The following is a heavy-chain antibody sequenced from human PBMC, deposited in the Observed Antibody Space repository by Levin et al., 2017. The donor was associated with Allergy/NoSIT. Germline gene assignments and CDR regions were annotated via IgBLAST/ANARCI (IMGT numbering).Heavy chain of an antibody. J-gene: IGHJ3*02. D-gene: IGHD5-24*01. V-gene: IGHV3-9*01. CDR1: GFTFGDYA. CDR2: ISYSSGNM. Sequence: PGGSLRLSCVASGFTFGDYAMHWVRQAPGKGLEWVSAISYSSGNMAYADSVKGRFTISRDNAKNSLFLQMNSLRAEDTALYYCAKKSEILRALDIWGRGTMVAVSS. CDR3: AKKSEILRALDI.